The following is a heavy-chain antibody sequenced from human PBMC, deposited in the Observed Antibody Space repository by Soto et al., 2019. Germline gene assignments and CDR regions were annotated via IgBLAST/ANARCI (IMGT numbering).Heavy chain of an antibody. CDR2: IWQDGSQK. CDR3: ARGSTSFDS. CDR1: GFTFSRSW. D-gene: IGHD2-2*01. J-gene: IGHJ4*02. V-gene: IGHV3-7*01. Sequence: EVQLVESGGGLVQPGGSLRLSCAASGFTFSRSWMSWVRQAPGKGLAWVANIWQDGSQKHYVGSVKGRFTISRDNAKNSLYLQMICLRAEDTAVYFCARGSTSFDSWGQGTLVTVSS.